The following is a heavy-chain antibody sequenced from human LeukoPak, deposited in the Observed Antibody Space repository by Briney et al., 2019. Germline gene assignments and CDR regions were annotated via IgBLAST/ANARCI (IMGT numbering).Heavy chain of an antibody. J-gene: IGHJ5*02. CDR1: GYTFTSYY. V-gene: IGHV1-46*01. CDR3: AAKFRSAAGTWFDP. CDR2: INPSGGST. D-gene: IGHD6-13*01. Sequence: ASVKVSCKASGYTFTSYYMHWVRQAPGQGLEWMGIINPSGGSTSYAQKFQGRVTMTEDTSTDTAYMELSSLRSEDTAVYYCAAKFRSAAGTWFDPWGQGTLVTVSS.